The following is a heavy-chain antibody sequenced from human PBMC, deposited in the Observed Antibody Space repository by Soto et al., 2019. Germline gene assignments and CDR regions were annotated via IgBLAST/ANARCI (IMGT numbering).Heavy chain of an antibody. J-gene: IGHJ6*02. D-gene: IGHD3-3*01. CDR1: GFTFSSYA. CDR2: ISGSGGST. Sequence: GGSLRLSCAASGFTFSSYAMSWVRQAPGKGLEWVSAISGSGGSTYYADSVKGRFTISRDNSKNTLYLQMNSLRAEDTAVYYCAKDLEVTIFGVVMVGMDVWGQGTTVTVS. V-gene: IGHV3-23*01. CDR3: AKDLEVTIFGVVMVGMDV.